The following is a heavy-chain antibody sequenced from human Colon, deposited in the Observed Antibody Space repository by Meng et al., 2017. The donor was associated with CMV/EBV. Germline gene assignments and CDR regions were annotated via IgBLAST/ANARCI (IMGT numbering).Heavy chain of an antibody. V-gene: IGHV4-59*01. CDR1: GGSISNYF. D-gene: IGHD6-19*01. Sequence: SETLSLTCTVSGGSISNYFWIWIRHSPGKGLEWIGYASSSGSTNYNPSLKSRVTISVDRSKNQFSLKLRSVTAADTAVYYCANDGAVAGTTIDYWGQGTLVTVSS. CDR2: ASSSGST. CDR3: ANDGAVAGTTIDY. J-gene: IGHJ4*02.